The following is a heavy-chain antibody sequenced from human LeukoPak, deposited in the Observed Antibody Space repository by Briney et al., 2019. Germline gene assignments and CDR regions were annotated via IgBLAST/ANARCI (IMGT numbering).Heavy chain of an antibody. CDR1: GYTFTGYY. J-gene: IGHJ6*04. CDR3: ARGDYYGSGGYYFSPYYYYYGMDV. D-gene: IGHD3-10*01. Sequence: ASVKVSCKASGYTFTGYYMHWVRQAPGQGLEWMGWINPNSGGTNYAQKFQGWVTMTRDTSISTAYMELSRLRSDDTAVYYCARGDYYGSGGYYFSPYYYYYGMDVWGKGTTVTVSS. V-gene: IGHV1-2*04. CDR2: INPNSGGT.